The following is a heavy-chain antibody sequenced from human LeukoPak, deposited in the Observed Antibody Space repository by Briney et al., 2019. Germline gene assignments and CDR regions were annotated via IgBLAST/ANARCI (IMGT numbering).Heavy chain of an antibody. Sequence: PSETLSLTCTVSGGSISSGDYYWSWIRQHPGKGLEWIGYIYYSGSTYYNPSLKSRVTISVDTSKNQFSLKLSSVTAADTAVYYCARDLSGGNWFDPWGQGTLVTVSS. CDR3: ARDLSGGNWFDP. V-gene: IGHV4-31*03. J-gene: IGHJ5*02. CDR1: GGSISSGDYY. D-gene: IGHD2-15*01. CDR2: IYYSGST.